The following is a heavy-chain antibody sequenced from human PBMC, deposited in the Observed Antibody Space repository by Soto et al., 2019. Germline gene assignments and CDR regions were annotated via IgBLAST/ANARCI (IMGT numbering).Heavy chain of an antibody. CDR3: AKTRASLGP. D-gene: IGHD1-26*01. J-gene: IGHJ5*02. CDR2: IYYSGNT. CDR1: GGPMSNYY. V-gene: IGHV4-59*01. Sequence: SETLSLTCTISGGPMSNYYCSWFRQPPGKGLEWIGYIYYSGNTSYNPSLKSRVTISVDTSKNQFSLILSSVTAADTAVYYCAKTRASLGPWGQGTLVTVSS.